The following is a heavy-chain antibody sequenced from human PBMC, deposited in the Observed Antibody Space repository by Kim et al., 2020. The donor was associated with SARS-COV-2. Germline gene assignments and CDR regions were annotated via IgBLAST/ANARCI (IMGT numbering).Heavy chain of an antibody. Sequence: LKSRVTISVDTSKNQFSLKLSSVTAADTAVYYCARGGKQQLSGKGIFDYWGQGTLVTVSS. CDR3: ARGGKQQLSGKGIFDY. V-gene: IGHV4-34*01. J-gene: IGHJ4*02. D-gene: IGHD6-13*01.